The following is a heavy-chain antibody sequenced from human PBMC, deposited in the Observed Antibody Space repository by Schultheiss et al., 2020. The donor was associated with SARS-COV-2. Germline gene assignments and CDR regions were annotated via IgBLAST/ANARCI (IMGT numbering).Heavy chain of an antibody. CDR2: IYYSGST. J-gene: IGHJ5*02. V-gene: IGHV4-39*01. CDR1: GGSISSSSYY. CDR3: ARLYRDPYYYDSSGYYNGWFDP. D-gene: IGHD3-22*01. Sequence: SETLSLTCTVSGGSISSSSYYWGWIRQPPGKGLEWIGSIYYSGSTYYNPSLKSRVTISVDTSKNQFSLKLSSVTAADTAVYYCARLYRDPYYYDSSGYYNGWFDPWGQGTLVTVSS.